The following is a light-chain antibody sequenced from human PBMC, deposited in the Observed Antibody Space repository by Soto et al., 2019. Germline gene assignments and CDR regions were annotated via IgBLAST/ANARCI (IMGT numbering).Light chain of an antibody. CDR3: GTWDGSLSAGV. Sequence: QSVLTQPPSVSAAPGQKVTISCSGSSSNIGNNYVSWYQQLPGTAPKLLIYDNYKRPSGIPDRFSGSKSGTSATLGIAGLQTGDEAGYYCGTWDGSLSAGVFGGGTKVTVL. V-gene: IGLV1-51*01. CDR1: SSNIGNNY. J-gene: IGLJ2*01. CDR2: DNY.